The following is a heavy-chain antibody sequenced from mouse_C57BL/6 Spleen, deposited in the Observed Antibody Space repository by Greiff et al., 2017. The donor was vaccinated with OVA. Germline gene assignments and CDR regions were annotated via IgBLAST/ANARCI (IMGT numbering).Heavy chain of an antibody. D-gene: IGHD2-3*01. Sequence: QVQLKESGPGLVQPSQSLSITCTVSGFSLTSYGVHWVRQSPGKGLEWLGVIWRGGSTDYNAAFMSRLSITKDNSKSQVFFKMNSLQADDTAIYYCAAYDGYYFYAMDYWGQGTSVTVSS. CDR2: IWRGGST. CDR1: GFSLTSYG. CDR3: AAYDGYYFYAMDY. J-gene: IGHJ4*01. V-gene: IGHV2-5*01.